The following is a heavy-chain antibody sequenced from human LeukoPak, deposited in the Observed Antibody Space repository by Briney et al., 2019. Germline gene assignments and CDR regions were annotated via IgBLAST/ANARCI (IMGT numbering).Heavy chain of an antibody. J-gene: IGHJ4*02. D-gene: IGHD3-22*01. CDR3: AKEGGDGRGYYYAPLDY. V-gene: IGHV3-9*01. Sequence: GGSLRLSCAASGFTFDDYAMHWVRQAPGKGLEWVSGISWNSGSTGYADSVKGRFTISRDNAKNSLYLQMNSLRAEDTALYYCAKEGGDGRGYYYAPLDYGGQGTLVTVPS. CDR1: GFTFDDYA. CDR2: ISWNSGST.